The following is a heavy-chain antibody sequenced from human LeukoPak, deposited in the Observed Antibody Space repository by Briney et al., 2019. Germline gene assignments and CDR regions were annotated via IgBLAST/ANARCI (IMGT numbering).Heavy chain of an antibody. Sequence: SVKVSCKASGGTFSSYAISWVRQAPGQGLEWMGGIIPIFGTANYAQKFQGRVTITADESTSTAYMELSSLRSEDTAVYYCARPSHYYYDSSGYYSPDAFDIWGQGTMVTVSS. D-gene: IGHD3-22*01. CDR3: ARPSHYYYDSSGYYSPDAFDI. V-gene: IGHV1-69*13. CDR2: IIPIFGTA. CDR1: GGTFSSYA. J-gene: IGHJ3*02.